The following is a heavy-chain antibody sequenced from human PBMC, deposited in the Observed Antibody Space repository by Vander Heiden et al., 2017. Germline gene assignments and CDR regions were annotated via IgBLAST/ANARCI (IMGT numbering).Heavy chain of an antibody. CDR1: VYPFSSYV. J-gene: IGHJ4*02. Sequence: VAVVYPFSSYVMHWVRQAPGKGLEWVAVISYDGSNKYYADSVKRRFTISRDNSKNTLYLQMNSLRAEETAVYYCAKGCRYIVATPDDRCFDYWSQGTLVTVSS. V-gene: IGHV3-30*18. CDR3: AKGCRYIVATPDDRCFDY. D-gene: IGHD5-12*01. CDR2: ISYDGSNK.